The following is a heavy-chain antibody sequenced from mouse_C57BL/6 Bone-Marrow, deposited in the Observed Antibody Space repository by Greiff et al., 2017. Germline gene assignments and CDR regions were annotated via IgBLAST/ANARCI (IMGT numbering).Heavy chain of an antibody. CDR1: GYTFTGYW. V-gene: IGHV1-9*01. CDR3: ARDHYGYDRGYYFDY. CDR2: ILPGSGST. Sequence: QVQLKESGAELMKPGASVKLSCKATGYTFTGYWIEWVKQRPGHGLELIGEILPGSGSTNYNEKFKGKATFTADTSSNTAYMQLSSLTTEDAAIYYCARDHYGYDRGYYFDYWGQGTTLPVSS. D-gene: IGHD2-2*01. J-gene: IGHJ2*01.